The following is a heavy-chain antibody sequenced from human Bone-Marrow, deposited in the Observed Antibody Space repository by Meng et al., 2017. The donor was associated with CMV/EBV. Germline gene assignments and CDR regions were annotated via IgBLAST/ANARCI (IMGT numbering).Heavy chain of an antibody. CDR2: ISAYNGNT. Sequence: ASVKVSCKASGYTFTSYGISWVRQAPGQGLEWMGWISAYNGNTNYAQKLQGRVTMTTDTSTSTAYMELRSLRSDDTAVYYCARVDIVVVPAPTDYWGQGTLDTVSS. D-gene: IGHD2-2*03. CDR1: GYTFTSYG. CDR3: ARVDIVVVPAPTDY. J-gene: IGHJ4*02. V-gene: IGHV1-18*01.